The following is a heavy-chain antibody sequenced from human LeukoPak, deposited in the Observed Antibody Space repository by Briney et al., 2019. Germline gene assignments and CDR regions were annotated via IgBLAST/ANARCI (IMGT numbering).Heavy chain of an antibody. CDR1: GGSVVSDNSY. V-gene: IGHV4-61*02. CDR2: IYADGSS. D-gene: IGHD3-10*01. CDR3: ARGYYYRT. J-gene: IGHJ4*02. Sequence: SSETLSLTFPVSGGSVVSDNSYWNWIRQPAGKGLEWIGRIYADGSSTYNPSLKSRVTILVDTSKNQFSLRLSSMTAADTAVYYCARGYYYRTWGLGTLVTVSS.